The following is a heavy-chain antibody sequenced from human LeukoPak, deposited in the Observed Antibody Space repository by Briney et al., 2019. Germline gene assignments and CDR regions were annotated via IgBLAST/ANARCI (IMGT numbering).Heavy chain of an antibody. CDR1: GFTFSSYS. V-gene: IGHV3-21*01. CDR3: ARDSAHTGGRYCSSTSCSNFDY. Sequence: GGSLRLSCAASGFTFSSYSMNWVRQAPGKGLEWVSSISSSSSYIYYADSVKGRFTISRDNAKNSLYLQMNSLRAEDTAVYYCARDSAHTGGRYCSSTSCSNFDYWGQGTLVTVSS. D-gene: IGHD2-2*01. J-gene: IGHJ4*02. CDR2: ISSSSSYI.